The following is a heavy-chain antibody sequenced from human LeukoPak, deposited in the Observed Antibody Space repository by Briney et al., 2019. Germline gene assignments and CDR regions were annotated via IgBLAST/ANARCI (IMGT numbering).Heavy chain of an antibody. CDR1: GFTFSSYS. Sequence: GGSLRLSCAASGFTFSSYSMNWVRQAPGKGLEWVSYISSSSSTIYYADSVKGRFTISRDNAKSSLYLQMNSLRAEDTAVYYCARGWEPLGYWGQGTLVTVSS. V-gene: IGHV3-48*04. CDR3: ARGWEPLGY. D-gene: IGHD1-26*01. J-gene: IGHJ4*02. CDR2: ISSSSSTI.